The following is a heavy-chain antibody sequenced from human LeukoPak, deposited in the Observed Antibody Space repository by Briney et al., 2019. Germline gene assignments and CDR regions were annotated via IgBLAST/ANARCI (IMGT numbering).Heavy chain of an antibody. V-gene: IGHV3-33*01. J-gene: IGHJ4*02. Sequence: PGRSLRLSCVASRLTFKNYGMHWVRQAPGKGLEWVSFIWYDGSNKFYADSVKGRFTISRDNSKNTVYLQMSSLRAEDTAVYYCATDRNCGADRHYFDSWGQGTLVSVSS. CDR1: RLTFKNYG. CDR3: ATDRNCGADRHYFDS. CDR2: IWYDGSNK. D-gene: IGHD2-21*02.